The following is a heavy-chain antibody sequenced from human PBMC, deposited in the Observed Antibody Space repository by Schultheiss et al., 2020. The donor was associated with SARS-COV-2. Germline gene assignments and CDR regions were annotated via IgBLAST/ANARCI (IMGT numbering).Heavy chain of an antibody. CDR2: IYYSGST. Sequence: SETLSLTCTVSGGSISSYYWSWIRQPPGKGLEWIGYIYYSGSTNYNPSLKSRVTISVDTSKNKFSLKLSSVTAADTAVYYCARDRRVGATPLFYYYYYMDVWGKGTTVTVSS. D-gene: IGHD1-26*01. V-gene: IGHV4-59*01. CDR1: GGSISSYY. CDR3: ARDRRVGATPLFYYYYYMDV. J-gene: IGHJ6*03.